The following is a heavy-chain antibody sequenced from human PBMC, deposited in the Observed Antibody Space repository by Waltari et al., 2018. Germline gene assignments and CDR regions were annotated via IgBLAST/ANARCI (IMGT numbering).Heavy chain of an antibody. CDR3: ARDHSSWYHYFDY. Sequence: QVQLQESGPGLVKPSQTLSLTCTVSGGSISSGSYYWSWIRQPPGKGLEWIGYIYYSGSTNYNPSLKSRVTISVDTSKNQFSLKLSSVTAADTAVYYCARDHSSWYHYFDYWGQGTLVTVSS. J-gene: IGHJ4*02. CDR2: IYYSGST. D-gene: IGHD6-13*01. CDR1: GGSISSGSYY. V-gene: IGHV4-61*01.